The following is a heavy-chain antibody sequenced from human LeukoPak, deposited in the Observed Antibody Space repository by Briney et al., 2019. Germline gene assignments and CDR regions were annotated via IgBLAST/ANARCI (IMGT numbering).Heavy chain of an antibody. CDR2: IKSKTDGGTT. D-gene: IGHD5-12*01. CDR3: TTENGDSGYDLGSDTMYYYYYMDV. V-gene: IGHV3-15*01. Sequence: PGGSLKLSCAASGFTFSGSAMHWVRQASGKGLEWVGRIKSKTDGGTTDYAAPVKGRFTLSRDDSKNTLYLQMNSLKSEDTAVYYCTTENGDSGYDLGSDTMYYYYYMDVWGKGTTVTVSS. J-gene: IGHJ6*03. CDR1: GFTFSGSA.